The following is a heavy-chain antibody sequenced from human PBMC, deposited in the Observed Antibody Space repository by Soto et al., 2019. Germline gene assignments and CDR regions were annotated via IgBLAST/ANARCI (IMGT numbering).Heavy chain of an antibody. Sequence: GGSLRLSCAPSGFTFSSYGMHWVRQAPGKGLEWVAVISYDGSNKYYAHSVKGRFTISRDNSKNTLYLQMNSLRAEDTAVYYRARHPRDGYKPLDYWRQGTLVPVSS. CDR1: GFTFSSYG. D-gene: IGHD5-12*01. CDR2: ISYDGSNK. V-gene: IGHV3-30*03. CDR3: ARHPRDGYKPLDY. J-gene: IGHJ4*02.